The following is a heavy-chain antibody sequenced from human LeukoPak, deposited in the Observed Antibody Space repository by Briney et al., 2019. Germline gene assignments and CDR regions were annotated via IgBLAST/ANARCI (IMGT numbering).Heavy chain of an antibody. D-gene: IGHD3-22*01. V-gene: IGHV3-48*01. CDR3: ARGLHYYDSGGYYYPDAFDI. CDR1: GFTFGSYA. CDR2: ISSSSSTI. J-gene: IGHJ3*02. Sequence: GGSLRLSCAASGFTFGSYAMSWVRQAPGKGLEWVSYISSSSSTIYYADSVKGRFTISRDNAKNSLYLQMNSLRAEDTAVYYCARGLHYYDSGGYYYPDAFDIWGQGTMATVSS.